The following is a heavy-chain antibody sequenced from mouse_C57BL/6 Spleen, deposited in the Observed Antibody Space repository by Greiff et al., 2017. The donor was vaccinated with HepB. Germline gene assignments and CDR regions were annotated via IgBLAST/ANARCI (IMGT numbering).Heavy chain of an antibody. V-gene: IGHV1-52*01. D-gene: IGHD1-1*01. CDR1: GYTFTSYW. J-gene: IGHJ2*01. CDR2: IDPSDSET. CDR3: ARSGYGSNYFDY. Sequence: QVQLQQPGAELVRPGSSVKLSCKASGYTFTSYWMHWVKQRPIQGLEWIGNIDPSDSETHYNQKFKDKATLTVDKSSSTAYMQLSSLTSEDSAVYYCARSGYGSNYFDYWGQGTTLTVSS.